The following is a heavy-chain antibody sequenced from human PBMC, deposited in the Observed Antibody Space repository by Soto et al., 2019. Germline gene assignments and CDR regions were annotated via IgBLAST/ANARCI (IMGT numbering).Heavy chain of an antibody. CDR1: GFTFGDYA. CDR3: SWFGESPYYYGMDA. J-gene: IGHJ6*02. V-gene: IGHV3-49*04. D-gene: IGHD3-10*01. CDR2: IRSKAYGGTT. Sequence: PGGSLRLSCTASGFTFGDYAMSWVRQAPGKGLEWVGFIRSKAYGGTTEYAASVKGRFTISRDDSKSIAYLQMNSLKTEDTAVYYCSWFGESPYYYGMDAWGQGTTVTVSS.